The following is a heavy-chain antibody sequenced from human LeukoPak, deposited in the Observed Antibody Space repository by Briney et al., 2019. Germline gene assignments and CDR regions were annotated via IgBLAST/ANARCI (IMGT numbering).Heavy chain of an antibody. CDR3: AREGGYCSSTSCYGSLDY. D-gene: IGHD2-2*03. CDR2: ISSSSSYI. Sequence: GGSLRLSCAASGFTFSSYSMNWVRQAPGKGLEWVSSISSSSSYIYYADSVKGRFTISRDNAKNSLYLQMNSLRAEDTAVYYCAREGGYCSSTSCYGSLDYWGQGTLVTVSS. V-gene: IGHV3-21*01. CDR1: GFTFSSYS. J-gene: IGHJ4*02.